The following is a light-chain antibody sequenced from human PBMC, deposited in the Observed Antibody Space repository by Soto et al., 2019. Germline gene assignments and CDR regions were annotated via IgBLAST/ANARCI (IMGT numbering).Light chain of an antibody. CDR1: QSVSSS. V-gene: IGKV3D-15*01. CDR2: DAS. J-gene: IGKJ1*01. CDR3: QQYNKWPRT. Sequence: ETVITQSPATLSLSPGEGATLSCRASQSVSSSYIAWYQQRPGQTPSLLIYDASNRATGIPARFSGSGSGTDFTLTISSLEPEDFAVYYCQQYNKWPRTFGQGTNVDIK.